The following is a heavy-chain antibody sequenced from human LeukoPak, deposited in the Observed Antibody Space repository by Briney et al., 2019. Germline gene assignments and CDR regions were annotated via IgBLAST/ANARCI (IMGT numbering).Heavy chain of an antibody. CDR1: GFTFSSYE. V-gene: IGHV3-48*03. CDR3: ARVPPGYYDSSGYYYDY. D-gene: IGHD3-22*01. CDR2: ISSSGSTI. Sequence: PGGSLRLSCAASGFTFSSYEMNWVRQAPGKGLEWVPYISSSGSTIYYADSVMGRFTISRDNAKNSLYLQMNSLRAEDTAVYYCARVPPGYYDSSGYYYDYWGQGTLVTVSS. J-gene: IGHJ4*02.